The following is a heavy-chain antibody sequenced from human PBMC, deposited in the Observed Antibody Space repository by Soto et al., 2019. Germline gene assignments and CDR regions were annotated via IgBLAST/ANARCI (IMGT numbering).Heavy chain of an antibody. D-gene: IGHD3-10*01. CDR1: GFTLTTYT. Sequence: GGSLRLSCAASGFTLTTYTMNWVRQASGKGLEWVSSITSSSGHIYYADSGKGRFTISRDNARNSLYLQMNSLRAEDTAVYYCVRERGLSSFYGMDVWGQGTTVTVSS. CDR3: VRERGLSSFYGMDV. CDR2: ITSSSGHI. J-gene: IGHJ6*02. V-gene: IGHV3-21*01.